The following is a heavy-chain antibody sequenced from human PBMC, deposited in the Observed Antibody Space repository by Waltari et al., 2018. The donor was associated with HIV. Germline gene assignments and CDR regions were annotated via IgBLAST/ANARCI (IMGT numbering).Heavy chain of an antibody. J-gene: IGHJ4*02. CDR1: GGSFSGYY. D-gene: IGHD3-3*01. CDR3: ARGQDYDFWSGYYYDY. CDR2: INHSGST. V-gene: IGHV4-34*01. Sequence: QVQLQQWGAGPLKPSETLSLTCAVYGGSFSGYYWSWIRQPPGKGLEWIGEINHSGSTNYNPSLKSRVTISVDTSKNQFSLKLSSVTAADTAVYYCARGQDYDFWSGYYYDYWGQGTLVTVSS.